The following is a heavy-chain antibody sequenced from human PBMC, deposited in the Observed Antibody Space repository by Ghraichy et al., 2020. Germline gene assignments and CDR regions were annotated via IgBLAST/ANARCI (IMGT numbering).Heavy chain of an antibody. CDR2: VYYSGDT. Sequence: SETLSLTCTVSGGSISHHHWSWIRQPPGEGLKWIGYVYYSGDTNYNPSLKSRATISVDTSKNQFSVKLSSVTAADTALYYCARHDSRGGALDIWGQGTMVTVSS. CDR1: GGSISHHH. V-gene: IGHV4-59*08. J-gene: IGHJ3*02. D-gene: IGHD3-22*01. CDR3: ARHDSRGGALDI.